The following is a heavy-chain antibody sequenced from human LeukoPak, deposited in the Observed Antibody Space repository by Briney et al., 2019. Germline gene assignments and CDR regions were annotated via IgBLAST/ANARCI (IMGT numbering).Heavy chain of an antibody. V-gene: IGHV3-30*04. Sequence: GGSLRLSCEASGFTFNIHAMHWVRQAPGKGLEWVTGISYDGTSKVYADSVRGRFTISRDNSKNTMFVQMNSLRAEDTAVYYCAKGHYYGSGSLDYWGQGTLVTVSS. CDR3: AKGHYYGSGSLDY. CDR1: GFTFNIHA. CDR2: ISYDGTSK. J-gene: IGHJ4*02. D-gene: IGHD3-10*01.